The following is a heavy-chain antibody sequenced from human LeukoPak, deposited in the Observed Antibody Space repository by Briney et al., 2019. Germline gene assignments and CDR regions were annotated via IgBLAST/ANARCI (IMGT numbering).Heavy chain of an antibody. CDR2: IKESGGSA. D-gene: IGHD3-16*02. Sequence: GGSLRLSCAASGFTFSSYVMSWGRQLPGKGLEWLSYIKESGGSAYYADSVKGRLVISRDNSKNSLYLEINSLRAEDTAIYYCATYDYVWGRYRLAQSDYWGQGTLVTVSS. CDR3: ATYDYVWGRYRLAQSDY. J-gene: IGHJ4*02. V-gene: IGHV3-23*01. CDR1: GFTFSSYV.